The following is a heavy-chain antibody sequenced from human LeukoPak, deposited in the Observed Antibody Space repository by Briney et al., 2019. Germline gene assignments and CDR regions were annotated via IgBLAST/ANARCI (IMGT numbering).Heavy chain of an antibody. CDR3: AKAPKGQLGYFDY. CDR2: ISGSGGST. D-gene: IGHD6-6*01. CDR1: GFTFSSYA. J-gene: IGHJ4*02. Sequence: GGSLRLSCAASGFTFSSYAMSWVRQAPGKGLEWVSAISGSGGSTYYADSVKGRFTISRDNSKNTPYLQMNSLRAEDTAVYYCAKAPKGQLGYFDYWGQGTLVTVSS. V-gene: IGHV3-23*01.